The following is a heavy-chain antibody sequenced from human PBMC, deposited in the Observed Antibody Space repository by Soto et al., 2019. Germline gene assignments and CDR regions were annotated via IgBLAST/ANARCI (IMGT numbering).Heavy chain of an antibody. CDR3: ARDLPGSGSYYLGSAFDY. CDR2: INPSDGNT. D-gene: IGHD3-10*01. J-gene: IGHJ4*02. Sequence: ASVKVSCKASGYMFTKYYVHWVRQAPGQGPEWMGVINPSDGNTTYSQKFQGRVTMTTDTSTSTAYMELRSLRSNDTAVYYCARDLPGSGSYYLGSAFDYWGQGTLVTVSS. V-gene: IGHV1-46*01. CDR1: GYMFTKYY.